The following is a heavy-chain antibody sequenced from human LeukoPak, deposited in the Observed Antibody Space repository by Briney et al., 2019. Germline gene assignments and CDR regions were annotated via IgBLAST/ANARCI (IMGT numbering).Heavy chain of an antibody. D-gene: IGHD1-26*01. V-gene: IGHV4-59*01. CDR1: DASMSHYY. Sequence: SETLSLTCTVSDASMSHYYWSWIRQPPGKGLQWIGYISYTGSTNYNPSLKSRVSISIHTSKNQFSLKLSSVTAADTAVYYCARSDRYSGTYFEDWGQGTLVTISS. J-gene: IGHJ4*02. CDR2: ISYTGST. CDR3: ARSDRYSGTYFED.